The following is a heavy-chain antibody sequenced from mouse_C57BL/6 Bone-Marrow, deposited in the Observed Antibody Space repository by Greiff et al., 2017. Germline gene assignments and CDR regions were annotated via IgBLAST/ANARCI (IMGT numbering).Heavy chain of an antibody. CDR2: IGPGSGST. CDR3: ARSVVIYYYGSKGAWFAY. J-gene: IGHJ3*01. D-gene: IGHD1-1*01. V-gene: IGHV1-77*01. CDR1: GYTFTDYY. Sequence: QVQLQQSGAELVKPGASVKISCKASGYTFTDYYINWVKQRPGQGLEWIGKIGPGSGSTYYNEKFKGKATLTADKSSSTAYMQLSSLTSEDSAVYFCARSVVIYYYGSKGAWFAYWGQGTLVTVSA.